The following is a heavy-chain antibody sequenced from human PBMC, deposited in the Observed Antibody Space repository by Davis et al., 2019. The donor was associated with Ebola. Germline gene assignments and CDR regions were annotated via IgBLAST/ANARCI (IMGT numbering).Heavy chain of an antibody. V-gene: IGHV4-4*02. J-gene: IGHJ6*02. CDR1: GVSISSRSW. Sequence: MPSETLSLTCAVSGVSISSRSWWSLVRQSPGKGLEWIGEISDIGNTKCNPSLTGRVTMSIDKSKNQFSLRLTSVTAADAAVYYCAGQWKILRVWSVWGQGTTVTVSS. CDR2: ISDIGNT. D-gene: IGHD2-15*01. CDR3: AGQWKILRVWSV.